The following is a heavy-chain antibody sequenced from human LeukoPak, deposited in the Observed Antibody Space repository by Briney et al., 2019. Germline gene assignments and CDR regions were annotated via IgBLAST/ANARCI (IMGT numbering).Heavy chain of an antibody. Sequence: RASVKVSCKASGYTFTGYYMHWVRQAPGQGLEWMGWINPNSGGTNYAQKFQGRVTMTRDTSISTAYMELSRLRSDDTAVYYCARAAEGYRDYQSSGYWGQGTLVTVSS. D-gene: IGHD4-17*01. CDR3: ARAAEGYRDYQSSGY. J-gene: IGHJ4*02. CDR1: GYTFTGYY. CDR2: INPNSGGT. V-gene: IGHV1-2*02.